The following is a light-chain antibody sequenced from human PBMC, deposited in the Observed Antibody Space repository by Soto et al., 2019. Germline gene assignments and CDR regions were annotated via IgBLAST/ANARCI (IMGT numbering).Light chain of an antibody. J-gene: IGLJ1*01. V-gene: IGLV2-14*01. CDR1: SDDVGAFNY. Sequence: QSALTQPASVSGSPGQSITISCTGTSDDVGAFNYVSWYQQHPGKAPKLMIFEVSRRPSGVSNRFSGSKSGNTASLTISGPQAEDEADYYCTSYASSVNYVFGTGTKLTVL. CDR3: TSYASSVNYV. CDR2: EVS.